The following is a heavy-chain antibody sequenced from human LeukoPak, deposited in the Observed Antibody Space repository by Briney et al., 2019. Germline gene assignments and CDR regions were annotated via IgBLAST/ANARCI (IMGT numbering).Heavy chain of an antibody. D-gene: IGHD3-22*01. Sequence: SETLSVTCTVSGGSISSGGYYWSWIRQHPGKGLEWIGYIYYSGSTYYNPSPKSRVTISVDTSKNQFSLKLSSVTAADTAVYYCARDDDYYDSSGFDPWGQGTLVTVSS. J-gene: IGHJ5*02. CDR2: IYYSGST. CDR3: ARDDDYYDSSGFDP. V-gene: IGHV4-31*03. CDR1: GGSISSGGYY.